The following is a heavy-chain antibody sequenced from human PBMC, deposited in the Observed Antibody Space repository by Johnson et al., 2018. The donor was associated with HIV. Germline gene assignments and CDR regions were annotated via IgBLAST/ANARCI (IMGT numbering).Heavy chain of an antibody. V-gene: IGHV3-15*01. J-gene: IGHJ3*02. CDR2: IKSKTDGGTI. D-gene: IGHD3-10*02. Sequence: EVQLMESGGGLVKPGGSLRLSCAASGFTFNDAWMTWVRQAPGKGLEWVGRIKSKTDGGTIDYAAPVKGRFTISRDDSKNTLYLQMNSLRTEDTAMYYCVRDSYYVHAFDIWGQGTMVTVSS. CDR3: VRDSYYVHAFDI. CDR1: GFTFNDAW.